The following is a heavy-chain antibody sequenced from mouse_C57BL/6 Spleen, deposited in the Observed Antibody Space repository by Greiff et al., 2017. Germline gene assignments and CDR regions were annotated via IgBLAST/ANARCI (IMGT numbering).Heavy chain of an antibody. J-gene: IGHJ1*03. D-gene: IGHD1-1*01. CDR1: GYTFTSYG. CDR3: ARAGDGSGYFDV. CDR2: IYPRSGNT. Sequence: QVQLQQSGAELARPGASVKLSCKASGYTFTSYGISWVKQRTGQGLEWIGEIYPRSGNTYYNEKFKGKATLTADKSSSTAYMELRSLTSEDSAVYFCARAGDGSGYFDVWGTGTTVTVSS. V-gene: IGHV1-81*01.